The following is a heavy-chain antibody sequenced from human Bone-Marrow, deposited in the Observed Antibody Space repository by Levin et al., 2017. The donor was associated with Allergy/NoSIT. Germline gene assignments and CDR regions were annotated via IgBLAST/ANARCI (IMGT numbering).Heavy chain of an antibody. V-gene: IGHV1-2*02. D-gene: IGHD3-22*01. J-gene: IGHJ5*02. CDR2: IIPNSGGT. Sequence: ASVKVSCKASGYTFSVYWIHWVRHVPGEGLEWMGWIIPNSGGTNYAQKFQGRVTMTRDTSINTVYMELTGLTSDDAAVYYCTRGLMIGASKMFDLWDQGTLVTVSS. CDR1: GYTFSVYW. CDR3: TRGLMIGASKMFDL.